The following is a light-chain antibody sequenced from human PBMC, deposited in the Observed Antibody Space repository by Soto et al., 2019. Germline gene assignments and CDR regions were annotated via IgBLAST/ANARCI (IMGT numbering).Light chain of an antibody. Sequence: EIVMTQSPATLSVSPGERATLSCRASQSVSSNLAWYQQKPGQAPRLLIYGASTRATGIPARFIGSGSGTDFTLTISSLEPEDVAVYYCQQRSNWPSSITFGPGTRLEIK. V-gene: IGKV3-15*01. CDR3: QQRSNWPSSIT. J-gene: IGKJ5*01. CDR1: QSVSSN. CDR2: GAS.